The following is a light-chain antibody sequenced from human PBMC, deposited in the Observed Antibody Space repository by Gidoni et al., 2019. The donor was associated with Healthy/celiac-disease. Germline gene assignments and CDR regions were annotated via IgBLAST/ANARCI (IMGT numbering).Light chain of an antibody. J-gene: IGKJ1*01. CDR1: QSLLHSNGYNY. V-gene: IGKV2-28*01. CDR2: LGS. Sequence: DIVMTQSPLPLPVTPGEPAPISCRSSQSLLHSNGYNYLDWYLQKPGQSPQLLIYLGSNRASGGPDRFSGSGSGTDFTLKISRVEAEDVGVYYCMQALQTPPTFGQGTKVEIK. CDR3: MQALQTPPT.